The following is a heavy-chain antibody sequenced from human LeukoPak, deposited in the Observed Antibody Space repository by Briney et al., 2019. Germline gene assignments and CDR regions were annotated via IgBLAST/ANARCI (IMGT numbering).Heavy chain of an antibody. CDR3: ARGEDCSSTGCYMPKRPGDYYYYYYMDV. J-gene: IGHJ6*03. CDR2: INPSGGTT. CDR1: GYTFTSHY. D-gene: IGHD2-2*01. V-gene: IGHV1-46*01. Sequence: ASVKVSFKASGYTFTSHYIHWVRQAPGQAVEWMGIINPSGGTTRHAQKFQGRVPMTRDLSTSTVYMELSSLRSEDTAVYYCARGEDCSSTGCYMPKRPGDYYYYYYMDVWGKGNTVTVSS.